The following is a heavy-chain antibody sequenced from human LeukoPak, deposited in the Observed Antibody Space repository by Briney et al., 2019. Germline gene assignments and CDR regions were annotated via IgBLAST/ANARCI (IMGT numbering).Heavy chain of an antibody. V-gene: IGHV1-46*01. CDR1: GYTFPSYF. J-gene: IGHJ6*02. Sequence: GASVKVSCKASGYTFPSYFMHWVRQAPGQGLEWMGIINPTGGSTTYAQKFQGRVTMTRDTSTSTVYMELSSLRSEDTAVYYCARATPLVDFWSGYYLYYYYGMDVWGQGTTVTVSS. CDR3: ARATPLVDFWSGYYLYYYYGMDV. D-gene: IGHD3-3*01. CDR2: INPTGGST.